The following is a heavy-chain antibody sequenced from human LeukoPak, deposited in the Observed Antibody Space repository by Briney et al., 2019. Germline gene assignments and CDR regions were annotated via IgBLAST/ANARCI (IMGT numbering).Heavy chain of an antibody. CDR2: INHSGST. CDR1: GGSFSGYY. Sequence: SETLSLTCAVSGGSFSGYYWSWIRQPPGKGLEWIGEINHSGSTNYNPSLKSRVTISVDTSKNQFSLKLSSVTAADTAVYYCARGVVIAARYNWFDPWGQGTLVTVSS. CDR3: ARGVVIAARYNWFDP. V-gene: IGHV4-34*01. D-gene: IGHD2-15*01. J-gene: IGHJ5*02.